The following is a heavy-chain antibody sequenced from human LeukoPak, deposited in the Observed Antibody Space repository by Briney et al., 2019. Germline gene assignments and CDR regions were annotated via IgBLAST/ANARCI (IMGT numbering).Heavy chain of an antibody. CDR3: ARQGGSLNYHFNYLDV. D-gene: IGHD4-11*01. V-gene: IGHV3-30*10. CDR1: GFTFSTYV. J-gene: IGHJ6*03. Sequence: GGSLRLSRAASGFTFSTYVVHWVRQAPGKGLEWVALISSDGKNELYSNSVKGRFSISRDTSENALYLQMNRLRPEDTATYFCARQGGSLNYHFNYLDVWGRGTTVTVSS. CDR2: ISSDGKNE.